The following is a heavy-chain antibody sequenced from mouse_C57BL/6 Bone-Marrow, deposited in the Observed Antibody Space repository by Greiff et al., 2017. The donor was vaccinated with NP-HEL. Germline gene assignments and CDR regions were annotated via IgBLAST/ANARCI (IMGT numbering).Heavy chain of an antibody. CDR3: ARDGSSRYYAMDY. V-gene: IGHV1-76*01. Sequence: QVQLKQSGAELVRPGASVKLSCKASGYTFTDYYINWVKQRPGQGLEWIARIYPGSGNTYYNEKFKGKATLTAEKSSSTAYMQLSSLTSEDSAVYFGARDGSSRYYAMDYWGQGTSVTVSS. D-gene: IGHD1-1*01. CDR2: IYPGSGNT. CDR1: GYTFTDYY. J-gene: IGHJ4*01.